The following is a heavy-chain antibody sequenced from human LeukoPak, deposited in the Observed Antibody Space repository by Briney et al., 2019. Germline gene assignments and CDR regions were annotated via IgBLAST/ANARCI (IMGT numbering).Heavy chain of an antibody. CDR1: GFTFSSYA. CDR2: ISYDGSNK. V-gene: IGHV3-30-3*01. D-gene: IGHD3-10*01. CDR3: ATGSGAIFDY. J-gene: IGHJ4*02. Sequence: PGGSLRLSCAASGFTFSSYAMHWVRQAPGKGLEWVAVISYDGSNKYYADSVKGRFTISRDNSKNTLYLQMNSLRAEDTAVYYCATGSGAIFDYWGQGTLVTVSS.